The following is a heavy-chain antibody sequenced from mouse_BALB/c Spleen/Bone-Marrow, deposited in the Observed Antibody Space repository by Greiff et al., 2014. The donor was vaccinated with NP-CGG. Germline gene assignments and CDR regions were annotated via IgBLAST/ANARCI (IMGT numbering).Heavy chain of an antibody. CDR3: ARNGNYRYAMDY. D-gene: IGHD2-1*01. J-gene: IGHJ4*01. V-gene: IGHV1S56*01. CDR1: GYTFTSYD. Sequence: QVHVKQSGPELVKPGALVKISCKASGYTFTSYDINWVKQRPGQGLEWIGWIYPGDGSTKYNEKFKGKATLTADKSSSTAYMQRSSLTSENSAVYFCARNGNYRYAMDYWGQGTSVTVSS. CDR2: IYPGDGST.